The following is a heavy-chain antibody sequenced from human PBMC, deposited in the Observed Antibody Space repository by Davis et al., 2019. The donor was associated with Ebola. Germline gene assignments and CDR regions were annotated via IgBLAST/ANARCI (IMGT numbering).Heavy chain of an antibody. CDR3: ARQGWSGYSLRHRLGP. J-gene: IGHJ5*02. CDR2: IYYSGIT. Sequence: MPSETLSLTCTVSGGSIISSSSYWGWIRQPPRKGLEWIGSIYYSGITYYNPSLKSRVTISVDTSKNQFSLKLRSVTAADTAVYYCARQGWSGYSLRHRLGPWGRGTLVTVSS. D-gene: IGHD3-3*01. CDR1: GGSIISSSSY. V-gene: IGHV4-39*01.